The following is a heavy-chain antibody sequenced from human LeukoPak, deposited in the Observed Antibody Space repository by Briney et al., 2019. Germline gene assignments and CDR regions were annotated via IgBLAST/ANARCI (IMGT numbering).Heavy chain of an antibody. CDR3: AKTYRDDNRIDY. V-gene: IGHV3-23*01. CDR1: GFTFSSYS. D-gene: IGHD1-1*01. Sequence: PGGSLRLSCAASGFTFSSYSMNWVRQAPGKGLEWVSAISGSGGSTYYADSVKGRFTISRDNSKNTLYLQMNSLRAEDTAVYYCAKTYRDDNRIDYWGQGTLVTVSS. CDR2: ISGSGGST. J-gene: IGHJ4*02.